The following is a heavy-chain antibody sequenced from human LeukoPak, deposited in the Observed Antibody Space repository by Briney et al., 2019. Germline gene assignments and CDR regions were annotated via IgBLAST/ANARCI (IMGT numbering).Heavy chain of an antibody. D-gene: IGHD2-21*02. Sequence: SETLSLTCAVSGYSIISGYYWGWIRQPPGKGLEWIGSIYHSGSTYYNPSLKSRVTISVDTSKNQFSLKLSSVTAADTAVYYCARDSYCGGDCAARAVDYWGQGTVVTVSS. CDR1: GYSIISGYY. J-gene: IGHJ4*02. CDR2: IYHSGST. V-gene: IGHV4-38-2*01. CDR3: ARDSYCGGDCAARAVDY.